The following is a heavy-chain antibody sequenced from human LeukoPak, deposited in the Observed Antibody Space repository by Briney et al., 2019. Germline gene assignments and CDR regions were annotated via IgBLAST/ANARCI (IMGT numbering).Heavy chain of an antibody. D-gene: IGHD3-10*01. CDR1: GYSITNGDY. CDR2: IYHGGST. V-gene: IGHV4-38-2*01. J-gene: IGHJ6*03. Sequence: PSETLSLTCVVSGYSITNGDYWAWIRQSPGKGKGLEWIGSIYHGGSTYYNPSLRSRVTISEDTSNNHLSLNLRSVTAADTAIYFCARASSLLYHMDVWGRGTTVTVSS. CDR3: ARASSLLYHMDV.